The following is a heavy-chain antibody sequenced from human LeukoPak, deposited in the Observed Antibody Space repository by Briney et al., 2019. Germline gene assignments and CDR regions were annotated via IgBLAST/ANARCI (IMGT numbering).Heavy chain of an antibody. Sequence: SETLSLTCTVSGGSISSGGYYWSWIRQHPGKGLEWIGYIYYSGSTYYNPSLKSRVTISVDTSKNQSSLKLSSVTAADTAVYYCARDPGAMVRGARGIWGQGTLVTVSS. V-gene: IGHV4-31*03. J-gene: IGHJ4*02. CDR2: IYYSGST. D-gene: IGHD3-10*01. CDR3: ARDPGAMVRGARGI. CDR1: GGSISSGGYY.